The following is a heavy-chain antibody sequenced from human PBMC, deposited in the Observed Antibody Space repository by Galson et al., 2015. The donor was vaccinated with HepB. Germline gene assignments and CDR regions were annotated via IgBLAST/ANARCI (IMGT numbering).Heavy chain of an antibody. CDR2: ISSSSSTI. Sequence: SLRLSCAASGFTFSSYSMNWVRQAPGKGLEWVSYISSSSSTIYYADSVKGRFTISRDNAKNSLYLQMNSLRAEDTAVYYCARDPRFFGVVITEYYYYGMDVWGQGTTVTVSS. CDR3: ARDPRFFGVVITEYYYYGMDV. V-gene: IGHV3-48*04. CDR1: GFTFSSYS. J-gene: IGHJ6*02. D-gene: IGHD3-3*01.